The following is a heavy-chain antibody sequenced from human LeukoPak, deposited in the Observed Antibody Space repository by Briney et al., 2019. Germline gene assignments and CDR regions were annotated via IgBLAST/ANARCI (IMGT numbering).Heavy chain of an antibody. D-gene: IGHD1-26*01. J-gene: IGHJ4*02. CDR1: GYSFTSYW. Sequence: GESLKISCKGSGYSFTSYWIGWVRQMPGKGLEWMGIIYPGDSDTRYSPSFQGQVTISADTSISIAYLQWRSLKASDTAMYYCARLSGSTWGYFDYWGQGTLVTVSS. CDR2: IYPGDSDT. CDR3: ARLSGSTWGYFDY. V-gene: IGHV5-51*01.